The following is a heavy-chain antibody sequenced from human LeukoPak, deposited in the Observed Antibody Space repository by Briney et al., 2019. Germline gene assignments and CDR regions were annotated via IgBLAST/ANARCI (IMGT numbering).Heavy chain of an antibody. D-gene: IGHD1-26*01. CDR1: GFTFSSYE. J-gene: IGHJ4*02. V-gene: IGHV3-48*03. CDR3: AQTALSYSGNYYFFDY. CDR2: ISSSGSTI. Sequence: GGSLRLSCAASGFTFSSYEMNWIRQAPGKGLEWVSYISSSGSTIYYADSVKGRFTISRDNSKNTLYLQMNSLRAEDTAVYYCAQTALSYSGNYYFFDYWGQGTLVTVSS.